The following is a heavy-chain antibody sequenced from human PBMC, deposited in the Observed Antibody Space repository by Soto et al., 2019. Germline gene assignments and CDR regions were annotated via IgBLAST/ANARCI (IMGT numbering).Heavy chain of an antibody. V-gene: IGHV5-51*01. CDR2: IYPGDSDT. D-gene: IGHD2-21*02. CDR3: GSTYYNPSLKSRVTISVDTSKNQFSLKLSSVTAADTAVYYCAREIRRVVLVPAADANYYYYGMDV. CDR1: GYRFTNYW. Sequence: GESLKISCKGSGYRFTNYWIGWVRQMPGKGLEWMGIIYPGDSDTRYSPSFQGQVTISADKSISTAFLQWSSLKASDTAIYYSGSTYYNPSLKSRVTISVDTSKNQFSLKLSSVTAADTAVYYCAREIRRVVLVPAADANYYYYGMDVWVQGTTVTVSS. J-gene: IGHJ6*02.